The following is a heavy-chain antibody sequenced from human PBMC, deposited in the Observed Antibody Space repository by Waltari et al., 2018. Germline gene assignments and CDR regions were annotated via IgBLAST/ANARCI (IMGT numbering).Heavy chain of an antibody. V-gene: IGHV3-48*04. D-gene: IGHD3-16*01. CDR2: ISSSSSTI. CDR3: AREPEEGGYYYMDV. Sequence: EVQLVESGGGLVQPGGSLRLSCAASGFTFSSYSMNWVRQAPGKGLEWVSYISSSSSTIYYADSVKGRFTISRDNAKNSLYLQMNSLRAEDTAVYYCAREPEEGGYYYMDVWGKGTTSPSP. CDR1: GFTFSSYS. J-gene: IGHJ6*03.